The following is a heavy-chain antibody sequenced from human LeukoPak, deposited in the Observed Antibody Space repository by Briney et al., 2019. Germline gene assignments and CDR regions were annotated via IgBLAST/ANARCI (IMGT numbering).Heavy chain of an antibody. CDR2: ISGSGGTT. CDR3: AKAAFRYSWFVYYYTMDV. J-gene: IGHJ6*02. Sequence: GGSLRLSCAASGFTFSNYAMNWVRQAPGKGLEWVSAISGSGGTTYYADSVKGRFTISRDNSKNTLYLQMNSLRAEDTAVYFCAKAAFRYSWFVYYYTMDVWGQGTTVTVSS. V-gene: IGHV3-23*01. CDR1: GFTFSNYA. D-gene: IGHD1-20*01.